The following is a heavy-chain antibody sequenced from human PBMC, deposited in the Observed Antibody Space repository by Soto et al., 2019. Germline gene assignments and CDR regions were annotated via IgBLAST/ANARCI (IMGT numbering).Heavy chain of an antibody. V-gene: IGHV3-21*01. CDR1: GFTFSSYS. CDR2: ISSSSSYI. Sequence: WVSLRLSCAASGFTFSSYSMNWVRQAPGKGLEWVSSISSSSSYIYYADSVKGRFTISRDNAKNSLYLQMNSLRAEDTAVYYCARDRGRIQLWTNPHDYWGQGTLVTVSS. D-gene: IGHD5-18*01. J-gene: IGHJ4*02. CDR3: ARDRGRIQLWTNPHDY.